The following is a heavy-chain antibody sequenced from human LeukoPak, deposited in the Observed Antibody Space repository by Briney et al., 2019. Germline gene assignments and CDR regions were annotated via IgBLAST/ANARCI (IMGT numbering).Heavy chain of an antibody. CDR1: GFTFSSYE. CDR2: ITSSSSTI. J-gene: IGHJ4*02. V-gene: IGHV3-48*03. D-gene: IGHD3-9*01. Sequence: GGSLRLSCEASGFTFSSYEMNWVRQAPGKGLEWVSYITSSSSTIYYADSVKGRFTISRDNAKNSLYLQMNSLRAEDTAVYYCARIVRYNAPGRFDSWGQGALVTVSS. CDR3: ARIVRYNAPGRFDS.